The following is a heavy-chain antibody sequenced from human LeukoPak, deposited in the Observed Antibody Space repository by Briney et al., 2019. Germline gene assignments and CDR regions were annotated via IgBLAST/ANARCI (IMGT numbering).Heavy chain of an antibody. CDR3: AKLHDSSGYYHYFFDY. J-gene: IGHJ4*02. V-gene: IGHV3-23*01. CDR2: ISGSGGST. CDR1: GFTFSSYA. Sequence: GGSLRLSCAASGFTFSSYAMSWVRQAPGKGLEWVSAISGSGGSTYYADSVKGRFTISRDNSKNTPYLQMNSLRAEDTAVYYCAKLHDSSGYYHYFFDYWGQGTLVTVSS. D-gene: IGHD3-22*01.